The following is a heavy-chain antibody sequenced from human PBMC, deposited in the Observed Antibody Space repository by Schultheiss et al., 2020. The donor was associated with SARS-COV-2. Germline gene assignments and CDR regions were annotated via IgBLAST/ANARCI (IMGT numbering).Heavy chain of an antibody. D-gene: IGHD6-19*01. J-gene: IGHJ6*02. CDR1: GFTFSSYG. V-gene: IGHV3-30*18. CDR2: ISYDGSNK. Sequence: GESLKISCAASGFTFSSYGMHWVRQAPGKGLEWVAVISYDGSNKYYADSVKGRFTISRDNSKNTLYLQMNSLRAEDTAVYYCAKFRMNSSGWTYGMDVWGQGTTVTVSS. CDR3: AKFRMNSSGWTYGMDV.